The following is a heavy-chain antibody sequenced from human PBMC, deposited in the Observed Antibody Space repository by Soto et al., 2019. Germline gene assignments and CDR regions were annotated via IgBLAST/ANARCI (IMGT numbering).Heavy chain of an antibody. CDR2: IYYSGRT. D-gene: IGHD4-17*01. CDR3: ARKNGVLDAFDI. CDR1: GYSIRSSNW. V-gene: IGHV4-28*01. J-gene: IGHJ3*02. Sequence: QVQLQESGPGLVKPSDTLSHTCAVSGYSIRSSNWWGWIRQPPGKGLEWIGYIYYSGRTYYNPSLKSRVTLSVDTSKNQFSLKLSSVTAVDTAVYYCARKNGVLDAFDIWGQGTMVTVSS.